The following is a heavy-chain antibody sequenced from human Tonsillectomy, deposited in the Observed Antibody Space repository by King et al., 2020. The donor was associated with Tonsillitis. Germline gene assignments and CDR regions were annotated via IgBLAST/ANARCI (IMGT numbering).Heavy chain of an antibody. J-gene: IGHJ3*02. Sequence: QLVQSGAEMKKPGESLRISCKGSGYSFTNYWISWVRQMPGKGLEWMGRIDPSDSYPNFSPSFQGHVSVSADKSISTAYLQWSSLEASDTAMYYCARHNYFDSSGYQGDGFDIWGQGTMVTVSS. CDR2: IDPSDSYP. D-gene: IGHD3-22*01. CDR3: ARHNYFDSSGYQGDGFDI. V-gene: IGHV5-10-1*03. CDR1: GYSFTNYW.